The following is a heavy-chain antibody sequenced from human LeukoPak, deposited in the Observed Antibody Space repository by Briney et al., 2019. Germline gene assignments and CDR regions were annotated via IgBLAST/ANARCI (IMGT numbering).Heavy chain of an antibody. J-gene: IGHJ5*02. Sequence: ASVNVSCTASGYTFTSYYMHWVRQAPGQGLEFMRWISGYNGNTKNAQKLQGRVTMTTDTSTSTAYMELRSLRSDDTAVYYCARDGRHRYYYDSSGFYGSWFDPWGQGTLVTVSS. V-gene: IGHV1-18*04. CDR2: ISGYNGNT. D-gene: IGHD3-22*01. CDR3: ARDGRHRYYYDSSGFYGSWFDP. CDR1: GYTFTSYY.